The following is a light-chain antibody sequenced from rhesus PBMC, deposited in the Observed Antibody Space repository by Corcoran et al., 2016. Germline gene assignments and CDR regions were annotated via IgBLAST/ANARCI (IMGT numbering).Light chain of an antibody. CDR3: QKYSSSPYS. CDR1: QSVSSY. V-gene: IGKV3-53*01. Sequence: QVILTQSPATLSLSPGERATLSCRASQSVSSYLAWYQQKPGQAPRLLIYGASSRATGIPERFSGSGSGTEFTLTISSLEPEDFAVYYCQKYSSSPYSFGQGTKVEIK. J-gene: IGKJ2*01. CDR2: GAS.